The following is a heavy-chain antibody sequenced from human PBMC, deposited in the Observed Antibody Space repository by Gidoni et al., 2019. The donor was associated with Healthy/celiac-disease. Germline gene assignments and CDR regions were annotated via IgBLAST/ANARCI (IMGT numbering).Heavy chain of an antibody. CDR1: GGSISSYY. V-gene: IGHV4-59*01. CDR3: ARDRVDAFDI. CDR2: IYYSGST. J-gene: IGHJ3*02. D-gene: IGHD3-10*01. Sequence: QVQLQESGPGLVMPSETLSLTCTVSGGSISSYYWSWIRQPPGKGLEWIGYIYYSGSTNYTPSLKSRVTISVDTSKSQFSLKLSSVTAADTAVYYCARDRVDAFDIWGQGTMVTVSS.